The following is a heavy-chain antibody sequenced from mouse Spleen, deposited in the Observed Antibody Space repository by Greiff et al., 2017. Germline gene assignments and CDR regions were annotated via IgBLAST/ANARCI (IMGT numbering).Heavy chain of an antibody. V-gene: IGHV2-2*01. J-gene: IGHJ3*01. CDR2: IWSGGST. D-gene: IGHD3-2*01. Sequence: QVQLQQSGPGLVQPSQSLSITCTVSGFSLTSYGVHWVRQSPGKGLEWLGVIWSGGSTDYNAAFISRLSISKDNSKSQVFFKMNSLQADDTAIYYCASPDSSGSSWFAYWGQGTLVTVSA. CDR3: ASPDSSGSSWFAY. CDR1: GFSLTSYG.